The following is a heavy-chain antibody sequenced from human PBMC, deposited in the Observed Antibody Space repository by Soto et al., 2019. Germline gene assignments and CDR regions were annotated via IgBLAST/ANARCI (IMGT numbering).Heavy chain of an antibody. CDR2: IRYSDGAT. J-gene: IGHJ4*02. CDR1: GFTFTNYA. V-gene: IGHV3-23*01. Sequence: EVQLLESGGGLVQPGGSLRLSCAASGFTFTNYAMTWVRQAPGKGLEWLSTIRYSDGATYYGDSVKGRFTISRDDSKNTLSLQMNSRRGADTAVYYCLKDWTGNDCSGGSGLADWGPGTLVAVSS. D-gene: IGHD2-15*01. CDR3: LKDWTGNDCSGGSGLAD.